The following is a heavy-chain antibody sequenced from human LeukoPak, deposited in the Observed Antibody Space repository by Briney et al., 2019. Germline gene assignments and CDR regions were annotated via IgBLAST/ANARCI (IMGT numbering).Heavy chain of an antibody. J-gene: IGHJ5*02. D-gene: IGHD2-2*01. CDR1: GGSISSGSYY. CDR3: ARDFLVPAARWNWFDP. CDR2: IYTSGST. V-gene: IGHV4-61*02. Sequence: SETLSLTCTVSGGSISSGSYYWSWIRRPAGKGLEWIGRIYTSGSTNYNPSLKSRVTISVDTSKNQFSLKLSSVTAADTAVYYCARDFLVPAARWNWFDPWGQGTLVTVSS.